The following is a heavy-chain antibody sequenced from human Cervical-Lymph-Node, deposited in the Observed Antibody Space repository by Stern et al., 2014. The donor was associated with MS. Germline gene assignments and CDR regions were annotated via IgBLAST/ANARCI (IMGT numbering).Heavy chain of an antibody. J-gene: IGHJ4*02. CDR2: VNPNGGFT. V-gene: IGHV1-2*06. D-gene: IGHD4-17*01. CDR3: ARSWPSTVTTFHF. Sequence: QVQLVQSGAEVRKPGASVKVSCQASGYTFTAFYMHWLRQAPGQGLEWMGRVNPNGGFTIYAQKFQGRVTMTRDTSISTAYMELNRLTSDDTAVYYCARSWPSTVTTFHFWGQGTLVTVSS. CDR1: GYTFTAFY.